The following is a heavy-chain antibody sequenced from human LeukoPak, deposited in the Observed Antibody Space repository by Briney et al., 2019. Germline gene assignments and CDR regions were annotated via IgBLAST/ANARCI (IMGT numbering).Heavy chain of an antibody. V-gene: IGHV3-30*14. J-gene: IGHJ4*02. CDR3: SRSLPATREPQAIDY. D-gene: IGHD2-2*01. CDR2: VSHDGNTN. CDR1: GLTFSTYT. Sequence: GGSLRLSCTASGLTFSTYTMHWLRQAPGKGLEWVTVVSHDGNTNHYADSVKGRFTLSRDNAKNSLYLQMNSLRAEDTAFYSCSRSLPATREPQAIDYWGQGTMVTVSS.